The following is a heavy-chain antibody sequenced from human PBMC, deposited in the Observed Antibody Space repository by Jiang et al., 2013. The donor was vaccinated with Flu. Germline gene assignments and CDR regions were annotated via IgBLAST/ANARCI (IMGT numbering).Heavy chain of an antibody. CDR2: INAGNGNT. CDR3: LNRWWSQYKAFDV. Sequence: GAEVKKPGAPLKVSCKTSGYTFVYSTLHWVRQAPGQSLEWMGWINAGNGNTKYAQKFQGRLTITRDTSATTAYLDLSTLTSEDTAVYYVLNRWWSQYKAFDVWAKGQWSPSLQ. J-gene: IGHJ3*01. D-gene: IGHD2-15*01. V-gene: IGHV1-3*01. CDR1: GYTFVYST.